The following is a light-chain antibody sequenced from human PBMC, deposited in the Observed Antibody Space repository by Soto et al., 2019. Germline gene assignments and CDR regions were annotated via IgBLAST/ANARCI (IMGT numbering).Light chain of an antibody. CDR3: QQYGSPPPYT. Sequence: EVVLTQSPCTLSLSPGERATLSCRASQSVSNNYLAWYQQKPGQGPRLLIFGSSDRATGIPDRFSGSGSGTDFTLTIRRLEPEDFAVYYCQQYGSPPPYTFGQGTKLEIK. CDR1: QSVSNNY. CDR2: GSS. J-gene: IGKJ2*01. V-gene: IGKV3-20*01.